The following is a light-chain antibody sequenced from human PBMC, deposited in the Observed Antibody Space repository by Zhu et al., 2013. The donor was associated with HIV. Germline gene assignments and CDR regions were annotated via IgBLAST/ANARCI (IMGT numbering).Light chain of an antibody. Sequence: EIVLTQSPVTLSLSPGERATLSCRASQSISTDLGWYQQKPGQTPRLLIYAASTRATGVPVRFSASGSGTEFTLTISSLQSEDFATYYCQHVNENAAFGPGTKVDV. V-gene: IGKV3-15*01. CDR1: QSISTD. J-gene: IGKJ3*01. CDR2: AAS. CDR3: QHVNENAA.